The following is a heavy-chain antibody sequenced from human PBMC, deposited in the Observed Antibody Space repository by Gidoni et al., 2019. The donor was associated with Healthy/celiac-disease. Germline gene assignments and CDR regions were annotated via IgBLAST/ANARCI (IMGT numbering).Heavy chain of an antibody. V-gene: IGHV1-3*01. D-gene: IGHD3-3*01. CDR2: INAGNGNT. Sequence: QVQLVQSGAEVKKPGASVKVSCKASGSTFTSYAMHWVRQAPGQRLEWMGWINAGNGNTKDSQKFQGRVNITRDTSASTAYMELSSLRSEDTAVYYCARSGYDFWSGWWQTYYFDYWGQGTLVTVSS. CDR3: ARSGYDFWSGWWQTYYFDY. J-gene: IGHJ4*02. CDR1: GSTFTSYA.